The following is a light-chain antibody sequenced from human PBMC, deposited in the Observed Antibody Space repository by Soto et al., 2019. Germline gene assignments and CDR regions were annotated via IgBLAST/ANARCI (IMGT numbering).Light chain of an antibody. J-gene: IGKJ3*01. CDR3: QQRGNSPPT. CDR2: DAS. Sequence: EVVLTQSPATLSLSPGERATLSCRASQSLSSYLAWYQQKPGQAPRLLIYDASNRATDIPARFSGSGSGTDFTLTISSLEPEDFAVYFCQQRGNSPPTFGPGTKVDIK. CDR1: QSLSSY. V-gene: IGKV3-11*01.